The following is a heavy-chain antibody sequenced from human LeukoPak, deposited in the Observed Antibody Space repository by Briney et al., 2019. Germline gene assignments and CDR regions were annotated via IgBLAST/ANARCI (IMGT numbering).Heavy chain of an antibody. Sequence: PGGSLRLSCAASGLTLSSYAMSWVRQAPGKGLEWVSAISGSGDNTYYADSVKGRFTISRDNSKNTLYLQMNSLRAEDTAVYYCARGLFGPFDYWGQGTLVTVSS. V-gene: IGHV3-23*01. D-gene: IGHD3-16*01. CDR2: ISGSGDNT. CDR3: ARGLFGPFDY. CDR1: GLTLSSYA. J-gene: IGHJ4*02.